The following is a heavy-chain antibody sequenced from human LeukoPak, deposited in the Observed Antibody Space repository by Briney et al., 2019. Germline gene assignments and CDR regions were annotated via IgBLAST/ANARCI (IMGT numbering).Heavy chain of an antibody. CDR2: INPNSGGT. Sequence: ASVKVSCKASGYTFTGYYIHWVRQAPGQGLEWMGWINPNSGGTNYAQKFQGRVTMTRDTSISTAYMELSRLRSDDTAVYYCARDGAIRYYGSGSYYNSRDYWGQGTLVTVSS. D-gene: IGHD3-10*01. CDR3: ARDGAIRYYGSGSYYNSRDY. V-gene: IGHV1-2*02. J-gene: IGHJ4*02. CDR1: GYTFTGYY.